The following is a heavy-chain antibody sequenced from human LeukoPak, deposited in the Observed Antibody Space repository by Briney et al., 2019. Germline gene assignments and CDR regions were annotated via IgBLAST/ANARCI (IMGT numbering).Heavy chain of an antibody. D-gene: IGHD4/OR15-4a*01. CDR3: ASTEMVPYYFDY. V-gene: IGHV4-59*07. CDR1: GGSISSYY. J-gene: IGHJ4*02. Sequence: DTLSLTCTVSGGSISSYYWSWIRQPPGKGLEWIGYLYYSGSTSYNPSLKSRVTISLDPSKNQFSLKLSSVTAADTAVYYCASTEMVPYYFDYWGQGTLVTVSS. CDR2: LYYSGST.